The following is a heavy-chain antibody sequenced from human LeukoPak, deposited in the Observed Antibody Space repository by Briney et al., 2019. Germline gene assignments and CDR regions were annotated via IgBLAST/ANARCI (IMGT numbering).Heavy chain of an antibody. CDR3: ARGDYYNLDY. Sequence: GGSLRLSCAASGFTFSSYAMSWVRQAPGKGLEWIPYISSSSGTIYAASVKGRFTISRDNGKNSVYLQMNSLRAEDTAIYHCARGDYYNLDYWGQGTLVTVSS. D-gene: IGHD3-10*01. J-gene: IGHJ4*02. V-gene: IGHV3-48*01. CDR1: GFTFSSYA. CDR2: ISSSSGTI.